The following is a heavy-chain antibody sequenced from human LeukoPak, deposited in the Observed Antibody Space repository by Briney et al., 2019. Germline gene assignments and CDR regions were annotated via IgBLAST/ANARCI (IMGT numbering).Heavy chain of an antibody. Sequence: PGGSLRLSCAASGFTFSSYGMHWVRQAPGKGLEWVAVISYDGSNKYYADSVKGRFTISRDNSKNTLYLQMNSLRAEDTAVYYCAKRLLAGESYWGHETLVTFSS. J-gene: IGHJ4*01. CDR3: AKRLLAGESY. D-gene: IGHD2-8*02. V-gene: IGHV3-30*18. CDR1: GFTFSSYG. CDR2: ISYDGSNK.